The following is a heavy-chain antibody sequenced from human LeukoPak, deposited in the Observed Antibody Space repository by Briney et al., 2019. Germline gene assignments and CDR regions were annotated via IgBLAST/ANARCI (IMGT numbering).Heavy chain of an antibody. D-gene: IGHD3-22*01. J-gene: IGHJ5*02. V-gene: IGHV4-59*01. CDR1: GGSISSYY. CDR2: IYYSGST. Sequence: SETLSLTCTVSGGSISSYYWSWIRQPPGKGLEWIGYIYYSGSTNYNPSLKSRVTISVDTSKNQCSLKLSSVTAADTAVYYCARNQYYDSSGYYHNWFDPWGQGTLVTVSS. CDR3: ARNQYYDSSGYYHNWFDP.